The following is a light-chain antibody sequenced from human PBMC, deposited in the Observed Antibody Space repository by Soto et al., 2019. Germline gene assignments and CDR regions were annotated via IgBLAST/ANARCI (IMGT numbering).Light chain of an antibody. J-gene: IGKJ1*01. V-gene: IGKV3-20*01. CDR2: SSS. CDR1: QSVSSTY. Sequence: ELVLTQSPGTLSLSPGDRATLSCRASQSVSSTYLAWYQQRPGQAPRLLIYSSSSRASGIPDRFSDSGSGTDLTLTISRLEPEDFATYYCQQSYSSPPTFGQGTKVDIK. CDR3: QQSYSSPPT.